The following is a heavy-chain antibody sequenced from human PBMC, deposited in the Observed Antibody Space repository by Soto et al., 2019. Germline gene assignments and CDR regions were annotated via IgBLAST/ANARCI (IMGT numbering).Heavy chain of an antibody. CDR1: GFTFSSYA. CDR2: ISGSGGST. V-gene: IGHV3-23*01. CDR3: AKIGRPGGHYYYYYGMEG. Sequence: EVQLLESGGGLVQPGGSLRLSCAASGFTFSSYAMSWVRQAPGKGLEWVSAISGSGGSTYYADSVKGRFTLSRDNSQNTPDLQNKSLGAEDTAVYYCAKIGRPGGHYYYYYGMEGWGQGTTVTVSS. D-gene: IGHD3-10*01. J-gene: IGHJ6*02.